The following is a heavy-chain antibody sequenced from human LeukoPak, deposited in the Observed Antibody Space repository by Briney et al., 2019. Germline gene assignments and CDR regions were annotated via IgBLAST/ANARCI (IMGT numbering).Heavy chain of an antibody. CDR3: ARLIDYGGFYFYYYMDV. CDR1: GGSISTTNSY. J-gene: IGHJ6*03. V-gene: IGHV4-39*02. D-gene: IGHD4-17*01. Sequence: SETLSLTCTVSGGSISTTNSYWGWIRHPPGKGLEWIGNVDSSGTSHYNPSLMSRVTISVDTSKSHFSLKLTSVTAADTALYYCARLIDYGGFYFYYYMDVWGKGTTVAVSS. CDR2: VDSSGTS.